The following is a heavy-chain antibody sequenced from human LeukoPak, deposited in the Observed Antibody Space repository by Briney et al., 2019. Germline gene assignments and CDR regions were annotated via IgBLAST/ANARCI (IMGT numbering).Heavy chain of an antibody. D-gene: IGHD6-6*01. V-gene: IGHV3-30*01. CDR2: ISYDGSNK. Sequence: GGSLRPSCAASGFTFSNAWMSWVRQAPGKGLEWVAVISYDGSNKYYADSVKGRFTSSRDNSKNTLYLQMNSLRAEDTAVYYCASRGAARDFAYSGQATLVTVSS. J-gene: IGHJ4*02. CDR3: ASRGAARDFAY. CDR1: GFTFSNAW.